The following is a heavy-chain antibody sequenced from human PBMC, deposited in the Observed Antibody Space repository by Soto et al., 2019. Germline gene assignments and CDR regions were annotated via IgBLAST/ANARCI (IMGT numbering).Heavy chain of an antibody. D-gene: IGHD2-21*02. CDR3: ARGLGGDSSSA. Sequence: EVQLVESGGGLVKPGGSLRLSCVASGFTFSSYSMNWVRQAPGKGLEWVSYISSGSNYIHYADSVKGRFTISRDNAKNSLHLQMNSLRVEDTATYYCARGLGGDSSSAGGQGTLVTVSS. CDR2: ISSGSNYI. V-gene: IGHV3-21*01. J-gene: IGHJ4*02. CDR1: GFTFSSYS.